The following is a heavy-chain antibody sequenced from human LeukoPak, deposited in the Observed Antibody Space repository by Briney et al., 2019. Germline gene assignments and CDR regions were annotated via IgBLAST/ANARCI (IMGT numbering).Heavy chain of an antibody. D-gene: IGHD6-13*01. CDR2: INHSGST. CDR1: GGSFSGYY. J-gene: IGHJ5*02. CDR3: ARLIARIAAAGKNWFDP. Sequence: SGTLSLTCAVYGGSFSGYYWSWIRQPPGKGLEWIGEINHSGSTNYNPSLKSRVTISVDTSKNQFSLKLSSVTAADTAVYYCARLIARIAAAGKNWFDPWGQGTLVTVSS. V-gene: IGHV4-34*01.